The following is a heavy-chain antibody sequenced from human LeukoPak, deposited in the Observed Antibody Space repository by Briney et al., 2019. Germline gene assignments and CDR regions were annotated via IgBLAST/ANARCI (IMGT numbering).Heavy chain of an antibody. D-gene: IGHD6-19*01. CDR1: GYTFANYD. CDR2: MNPNSGNT. CDR3: ARTYSSAWYLTYYFDY. V-gene: IGHV1-8*03. Sequence: ASVKVSCKASGYTFANYDINWVRQATGQGLEWMGWMNPNSGNTGYAQKFQGRVTITRNTSISTAHMELSSLRSEDTAVYFCARTYSSAWYLTYYFDYWGQGTLVTVSS. J-gene: IGHJ4*02.